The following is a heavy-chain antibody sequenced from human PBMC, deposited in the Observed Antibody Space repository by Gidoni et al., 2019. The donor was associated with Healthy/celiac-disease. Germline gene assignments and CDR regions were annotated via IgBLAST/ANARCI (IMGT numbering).Heavy chain of an antibody. D-gene: IGHD3-10*01. CDR3: ARRRSITMVRGVIKNWFDP. CDR2: IYYSGST. V-gene: IGHV4-39*01. Sequence: QLQLQESGPGLVKPSETLSLTCTVSGGSISSSSYYWGWIRQPPGKGLEWIGSIYYSGSTYYNPSLKSRVTISVDTSKNQFSLKLSSVTAADTAVYYCARRRSITMVRGVIKNWFDPWGQGTLVTVSS. J-gene: IGHJ5*02. CDR1: GGSISSSSYY.